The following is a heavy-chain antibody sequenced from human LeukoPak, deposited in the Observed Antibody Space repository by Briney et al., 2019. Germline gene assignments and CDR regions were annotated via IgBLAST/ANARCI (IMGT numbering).Heavy chain of an antibody. CDR2: IYSGGST. V-gene: IGHV3-53*01. J-gene: IGHJ2*01. CDR3: AKVLTPYWYFDL. Sequence: TGGSLRLSCAASGFTVSSNYMSWVRQAPGKGLEWVSVIYSGGSTYYADSVKGRFTISRDNSKNTLYLQMNSLRAEDTAVYYCAKVLTPYWYFDLWGRGTLVTVSS. CDR1: GFTVSSNY.